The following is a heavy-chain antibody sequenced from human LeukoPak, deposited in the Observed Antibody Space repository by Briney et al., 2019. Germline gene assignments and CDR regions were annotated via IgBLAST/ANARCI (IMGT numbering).Heavy chain of an antibody. V-gene: IGHV3-30-3*01. D-gene: IGHD4-23*01. CDR2: ISYDGSNK. CDR3: ARDSDYGGNSLGDY. J-gene: IGHJ4*02. CDR1: GFTFSSYA. Sequence: QSGGSLRLSCAASGFTFSSYAMHWVRQAPGKGLEWVAVISYDGSNKYYADSVKGRFTISRDNSKNTLYLQMNSLRAEDTAVYYCARDSDYGGNSLGDYWGQGTLVTVSS.